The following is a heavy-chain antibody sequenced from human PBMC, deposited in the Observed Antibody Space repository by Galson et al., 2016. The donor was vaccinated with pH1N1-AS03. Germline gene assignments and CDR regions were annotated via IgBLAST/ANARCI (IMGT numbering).Heavy chain of an antibody. CDR2: IIPIFHTA. V-gene: IGHV1-69*13. CDR3: ASGVGGTSYNFYSIDV. Sequence: SVKVSCKASGGTFNKYAVSWVRQAPGHGLEWMGGIIPIFHTANYAQNFQGRVTITADEFTSTAYMELSSLRSEDTAVYYCASGVGGTSYNFYSIDVWGQGTTVTLSS. CDR1: GGTFNKYA. J-gene: IGHJ6*02. D-gene: IGHD1-26*01.